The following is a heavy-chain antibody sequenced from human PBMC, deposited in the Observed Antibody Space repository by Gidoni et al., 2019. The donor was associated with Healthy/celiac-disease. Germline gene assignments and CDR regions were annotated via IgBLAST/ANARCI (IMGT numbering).Heavy chain of an antibody. J-gene: IGHJ6*02. CDR1: GFTFTSSS. CDR2: IVVGSGNT. Sequence: HMQLVQSGPEVKKPGTSVTVSCKASGFTFTSSSVPWLRQARGQRLEWIGWIVVGSGNTNYAQKFQERVTITRDMSTSTAYMELSSRRSEDTAVYYCAADQTESIGYCSGGSCYGYGMDVWGQGTTVTVSS. V-gene: IGHV1-58*01. D-gene: IGHD2-15*01. CDR3: AADQTESIGYCSGGSCYGYGMDV.